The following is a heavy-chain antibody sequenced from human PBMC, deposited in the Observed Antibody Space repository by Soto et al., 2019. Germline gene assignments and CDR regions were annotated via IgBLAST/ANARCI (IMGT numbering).Heavy chain of an antibody. CDR2: ISGSGGST. CDR1: GFTFSSYA. D-gene: IGHD1-26*01. J-gene: IGHJ6*02. CDR3: AKKQYSGYDYCGMDV. V-gene: IGHV3-23*01. Sequence: GGSLRLSCAASGFTFSSYAMSWVRQAPGKGLEWVSAISGSGGSTYYADSVKGRFTISRDNSKNTLYLQMNSLRAEDTAVYYCAKKQYSGYDYCGMDVWGQGTTVTVSS.